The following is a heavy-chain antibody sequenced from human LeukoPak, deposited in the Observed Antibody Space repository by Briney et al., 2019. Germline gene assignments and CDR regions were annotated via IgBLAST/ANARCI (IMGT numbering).Heavy chain of an antibody. CDR2: INPSGGST. D-gene: IGHD3-3*01. Sequence: ASVKVSCKASGYTFTSYYMHWVRQAPGQGLEWMGIINPSGGSTSYAQKFQGRVTMTRDTSTSTVYMELSSLRSEDTAVYYCARGSADYDFWSGYYPPSSYNWFDPWGQEPWSPSPQ. V-gene: IGHV1-46*01. CDR1: GYTFTSYY. J-gene: IGHJ5*02. CDR3: ARGSADYDFWSGYYPPSSYNWFDP.